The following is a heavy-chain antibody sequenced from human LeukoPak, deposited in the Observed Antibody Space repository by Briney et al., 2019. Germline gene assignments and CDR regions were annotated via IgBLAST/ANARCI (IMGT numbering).Heavy chain of an antibody. CDR1: GDSISGYY. J-gene: IGHJ4*02. D-gene: IGHD6-13*01. CDR2: VYYSGTT. CDR3: ARHWGGSSSVFYSDY. V-gene: IGHV4-59*08. Sequence: PSETLSLTCNVSGDSISGYYWSWIRQPPGEGLEWIGYVYYSGTTDYNPSLKSRVTISVDTSKNQLSLKLTSVSAADRAVYYCARHWGGSSSVFYSDYWGQGALVTVSS.